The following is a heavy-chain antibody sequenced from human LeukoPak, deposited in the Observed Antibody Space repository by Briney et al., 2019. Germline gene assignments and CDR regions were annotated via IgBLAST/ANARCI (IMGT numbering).Heavy chain of an antibody. V-gene: IGHV1-58*02. Sequence: SVKVSCKASGFTFIGSAMQWVRQARGQRLEWIGWIVVGSGNTNYAQKFQERVTITRDMSTSTAYMELSSLRSEDTAVYYCAARGMDVWGKGTTVTISS. CDR3: AARGMDV. CDR1: GFTFIGSA. J-gene: IGHJ6*04. CDR2: IVVGSGNT.